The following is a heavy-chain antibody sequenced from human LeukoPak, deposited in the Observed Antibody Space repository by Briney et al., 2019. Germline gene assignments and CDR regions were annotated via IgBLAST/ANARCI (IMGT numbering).Heavy chain of an antibody. CDR3: ARSIPYGTTWYGRSDY. V-gene: IGHV3-7*03. J-gene: IGHJ4*02. Sequence: GGSLRLSCAASGFPFSSYSMTWVRQAPGKGLEWVANIKPDGTTKFYVDSVKGRFTISRDNALDSLYLQMNSLRAEDTAIYYCARSIPYGTTWYGRSDYWGQGTLVTVSS. CDR1: GFPFSSYS. D-gene: IGHD6-13*01. CDR2: IKPDGTTK.